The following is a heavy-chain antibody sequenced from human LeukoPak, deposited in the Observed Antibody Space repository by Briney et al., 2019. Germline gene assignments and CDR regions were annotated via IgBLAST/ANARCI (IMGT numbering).Heavy chain of an antibody. CDR3: ARDNGDYQFDY. Sequence: ASVKVFCKAXGYTFTSXXXXXXXXAPXXGLEWMGWISAYNGNTNXXXAXXVRVXXXXXXSXSXAYMELRSLRSDDTAVYYCARDNGDYQFDYWGRGTLVTVSS. CDR2: ISAYNGNT. D-gene: IGHD4-17*01. J-gene: IGHJ4*02. CDR1: GYTFTSXX. V-gene: IGHV1-18*01.